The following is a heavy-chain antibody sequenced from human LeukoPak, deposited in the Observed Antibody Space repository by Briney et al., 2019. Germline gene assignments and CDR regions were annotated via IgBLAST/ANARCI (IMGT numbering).Heavy chain of an antibody. Sequence: GGSLRLSCAASGFTFSSYWMSWVRQAPGKGLEWVSAISGSGGNTYYADSVKGRFTISRDSSKNTLYLQMNSLRAEDTAVYYCAKGSSGWSKYYFDYWGQGTLVTVSS. CDR1: GFTFSSYW. CDR3: AKGSSGWSKYYFDY. D-gene: IGHD6-19*01. J-gene: IGHJ4*02. V-gene: IGHV3-23*01. CDR2: ISGSGGNT.